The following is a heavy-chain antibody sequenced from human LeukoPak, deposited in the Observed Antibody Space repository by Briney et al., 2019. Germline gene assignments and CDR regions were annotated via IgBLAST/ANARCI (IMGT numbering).Heavy chain of an antibody. CDR1: GFTVSSNY. Sequence: GGSLRLSCAASGFTVSSNYMSWVRQAPGKGLEWVSVIYSGGSTYYADSVKGRFTISRDNSKNTLYLQMNSLRAEDAAVYYCARNLDYYYMDVWGKGTTVTVFS. CDR2: IYSGGST. J-gene: IGHJ6*03. CDR3: ARNLDYYYMDV. V-gene: IGHV3-66*02.